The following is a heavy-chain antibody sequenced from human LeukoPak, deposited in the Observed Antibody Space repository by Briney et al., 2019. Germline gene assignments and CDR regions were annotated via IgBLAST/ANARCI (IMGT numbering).Heavy chain of an antibody. CDR3: ATSPMTGPYYFDY. CDR1: GGTFISYA. J-gene: IGHJ4*02. Sequence: GASVKDSCKASGGTFISYAFSWVRQAPGQGLEWMEGIIHLFGTANYAQKFQGRFTITSDESTSTDCMELSSLRSEDTAVYYCATSPMTGPYYFDYWGQGTLVTVSS. CDR2: IIHLFGTA. D-gene: IGHD3-9*01. V-gene: IGHV1-69*13.